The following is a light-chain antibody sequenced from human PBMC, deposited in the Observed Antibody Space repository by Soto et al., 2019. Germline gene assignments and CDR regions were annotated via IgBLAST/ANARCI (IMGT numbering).Light chain of an antibody. CDR1: QSVTSNY. CDR2: GAS. J-gene: IGKJ1*01. CDR3: QHYVTSLTT. V-gene: IGKV3-20*01. Sequence: EIVLTQSPGTLSLYPVSGASLSCAVSQSVTSNYLAWYQQKPGQAPRLLIFGASIRVKGIPDRFIGSGSGTDFTLTISRLEPKDFAVYYCQHYVTSLTTFGQGTKVDIK.